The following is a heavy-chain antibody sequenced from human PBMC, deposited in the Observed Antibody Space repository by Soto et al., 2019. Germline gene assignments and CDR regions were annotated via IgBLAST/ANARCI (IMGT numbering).Heavy chain of an antibody. CDR1: GYTFNDYY. J-gene: IGHJ6*03. CDR2: LTPTGEST. D-gene: IGHD2-8*01. Sequence: QVQLVQSGAEVWKPGASVKVSCKASGYTFNDYYIHWVRQAPGQGLEWMGILTPTGESTKLAPKSPDRISTTRASPTTTVCTEGNSLRSDDTPVYFCARYRGDGTSGVPFSPYFVDGWGTGNTVNVS. V-gene: IGHV1-46*02. CDR3: ARYRGDGTSGVPFSPYFVDG.